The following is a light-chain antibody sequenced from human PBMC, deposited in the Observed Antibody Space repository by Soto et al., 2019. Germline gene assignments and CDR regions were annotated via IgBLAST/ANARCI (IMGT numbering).Light chain of an antibody. CDR3: QQRSNWPLT. Sequence: IVVRKSPATLSLSPEERATLSCRASQSVSSYLAWYQQKPGQAPRLLIYDASNRATGIPARFSGSGSGTDFTLTISSLEPEDFAVYYCQQRSNWPLTFGGGTKVDIK. J-gene: IGKJ4*01. V-gene: IGKV3-11*01. CDR2: DAS. CDR1: QSVSSY.